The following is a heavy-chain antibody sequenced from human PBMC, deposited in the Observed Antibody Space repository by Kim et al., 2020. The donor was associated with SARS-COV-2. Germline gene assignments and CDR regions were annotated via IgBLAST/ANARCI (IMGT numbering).Heavy chain of an antibody. CDR3: ARDRGYGDDTFDY. Sequence: NHAQNLQGRVTLTPDTSTSTAFLELRSLRSDDTAVYFCARDRGYGDDTFDYWGQGTLVTVSS. V-gene: IGHV1-18*01. J-gene: IGHJ4*02. D-gene: IGHD4-17*01.